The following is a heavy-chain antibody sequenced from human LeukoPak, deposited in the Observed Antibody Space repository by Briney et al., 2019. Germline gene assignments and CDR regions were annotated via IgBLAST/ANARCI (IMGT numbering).Heavy chain of an antibody. CDR3: ARDRPPVGGGSYFDP. V-gene: IGHV1-69*01. Sequence: SVKVSCKASGGTFSSYAISWVRQAPGQGLEWMGGIIPIFGTANYAQKFQGRVTITADESTSTAYMELSSLRSEDTAVYYCARDRPPVGGGSYFDPWGQGTLVTVSS. CDR2: IIPIFGTA. D-gene: IGHD1-26*01. J-gene: IGHJ5*02. CDR1: GGTFSSYA.